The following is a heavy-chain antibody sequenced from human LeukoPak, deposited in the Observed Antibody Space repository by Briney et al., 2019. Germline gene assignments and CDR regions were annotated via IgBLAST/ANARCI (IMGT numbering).Heavy chain of an antibody. CDR2: INIGGLT. Sequence: PGGSLRLSCAASGFTVSTNYMSWMRQAPGKGLEWVSAINIGGLTSYADSVKGRFTISRDNSKNTLYLQMNSLRADDTAVFYCARGATVKGARGGNYYYYAMDAWGQGTTVTVSS. CDR3: ARGATVKGARGGNYYYYAMDA. V-gene: IGHV3-66*01. D-gene: IGHD3-16*01. J-gene: IGHJ6*02. CDR1: GFTVSTNY.